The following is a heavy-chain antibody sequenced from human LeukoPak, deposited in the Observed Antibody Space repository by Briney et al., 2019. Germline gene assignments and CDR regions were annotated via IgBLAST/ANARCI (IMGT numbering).Heavy chain of an antibody. D-gene: IGHD1-26*01. CDR2: ISSRGTTT. Sequence: PGGSLRLSCAASGFTFSSYSMHWVRQTPGKGPEYVAAISSRGTTTHYGDSVQGRFIVSRDNSNHTLYLQMGGLRPDDTGVYFCAREGSDGWDDYWGRGTLVTVSS. J-gene: IGHJ4*02. V-gene: IGHV3-64*02. CDR1: GFTFSSYS. CDR3: AREGSDGWDDY.